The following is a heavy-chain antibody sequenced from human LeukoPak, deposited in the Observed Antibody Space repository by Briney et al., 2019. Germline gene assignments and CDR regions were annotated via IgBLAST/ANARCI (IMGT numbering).Heavy chain of an antibody. V-gene: IGHV4-39*07. CDR2: IYYSGST. D-gene: IGHD3-10*01. CDR1: GGSISSSSYY. CDR3: ARDGTSYGSGSYLAY. J-gene: IGHJ4*02. Sequence: SETLSLTCTVSGGSISSSSYYWGWIRQPPGKGLEWIGSIYYSGSTYYNPSLKSRVTISVDTSNNQFSLNLTSVTAADTAVYYCARDGTSYGSGSYLAYWSQGTLVTVSS.